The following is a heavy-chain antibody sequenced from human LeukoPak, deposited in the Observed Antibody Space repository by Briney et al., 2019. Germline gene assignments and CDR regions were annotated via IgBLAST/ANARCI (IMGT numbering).Heavy chain of an antibody. D-gene: IGHD5-24*01. J-gene: IGHJ6*02. CDR2: INHSGST. Sequence: SETLSLTCAVYGGSFSGYYWSWLRQPPGKGLEWIGEINHSGSTNYNPSLKSRVTISVDTSKNQFSLKLSSVTAADTAVYYCARGLRGDGYKIRWDYYYYYGMDVWGQGTTVTVSS. CDR1: GGSFSGYY. V-gene: IGHV4-34*01. CDR3: ARGLRGDGYKIRWDYYYYYGMDV.